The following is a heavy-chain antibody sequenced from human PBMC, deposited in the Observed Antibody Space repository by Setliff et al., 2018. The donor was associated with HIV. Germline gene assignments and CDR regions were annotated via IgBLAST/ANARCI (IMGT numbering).Heavy chain of an antibody. V-gene: IGHV4-59*11. CDR1: GGLINSHY. CDR2: VYYRGGV. J-gene: IGHJ4*02. Sequence: SETLSLTCTVSGGLINSHYWNWIRQAPGKGLEWIGCVYYRGGVTYNPSLSSRFTMSRDNAKNSLYLQMDSLRVEDTGFYYCARDPYWLGGYFDYWGPGTLVTVSS. D-gene: IGHD6-19*01. CDR3: ARDPYWLGGYFDY.